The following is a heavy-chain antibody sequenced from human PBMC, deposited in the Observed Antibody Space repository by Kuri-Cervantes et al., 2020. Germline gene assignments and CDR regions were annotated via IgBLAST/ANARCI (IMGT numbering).Heavy chain of an antibody. V-gene: IGHV3-9*01. D-gene: IGHD3-16*01. J-gene: IGHJ6*03. CDR1: GFTFDDYA. Sequence: GGSLRLSCAASGFTFDDYAMHWVRQAPGKGLEWVSGISWNSGSIGYADSVKGRFTISRDNAKNSLYLQMNSLRAEDTAVYYCARDSIRDYIWGSSPTHYMDVWGKGTTVTVSS. CDR2: ISWNSGSI. CDR3: ARDSIRDYIWGSSPTHYMDV.